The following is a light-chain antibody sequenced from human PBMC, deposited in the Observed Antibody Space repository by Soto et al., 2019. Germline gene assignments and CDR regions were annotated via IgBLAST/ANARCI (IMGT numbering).Light chain of an antibody. Sequence: DIQLTQSPSFLSASVGDRVTITCRASQGISSYLAGYQQKPGKAPKLLIYAASTLQSGVPSRFSGSGSGTEFTLPISSLQPEDFATYYCQQLNSYPIPFGQGTRLEI. V-gene: IGKV1-9*01. CDR1: QGISSY. J-gene: IGKJ5*01. CDR3: QQLNSYPIP. CDR2: AAS.